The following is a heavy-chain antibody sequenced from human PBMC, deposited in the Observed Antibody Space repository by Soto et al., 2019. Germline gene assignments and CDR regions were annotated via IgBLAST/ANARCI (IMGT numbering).Heavy chain of an antibody. CDR1: GFTLSSYW. V-gene: IGHV3-7*03. CDR2: IKQDGSEK. Sequence: XGSLKLSCAASGFTLSSYWMSWVRQAPGKGLEWVANIKQDGSEKYYVDSVKGRFTISRDNAKNSLYLQMNSLRAEDTAVYYCARDLEYSSFIEPTFDYWGQGNLVTVSS. J-gene: IGHJ4*02. CDR3: ARDLEYSSFIEPTFDY. D-gene: IGHD6-6*01.